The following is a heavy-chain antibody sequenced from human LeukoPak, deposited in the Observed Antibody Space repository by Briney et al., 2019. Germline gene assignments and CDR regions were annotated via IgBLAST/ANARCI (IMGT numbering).Heavy chain of an antibody. Sequence: SVKVSCKASGGTFSSYAISWVRQAPGQGLEWMGGIIPIFGTANYAQKFQGRVTITADESTSTAYMELSSLRSEDTAVYYCGRDRRRYDYYYYYMDVWGKGTTVTVSS. J-gene: IGHJ6*03. CDR3: GRDRRRYDYYYYYMDV. D-gene: IGHD1-14*01. V-gene: IGHV1-69*13. CDR2: IIPIFGTA. CDR1: GGTFSSYA.